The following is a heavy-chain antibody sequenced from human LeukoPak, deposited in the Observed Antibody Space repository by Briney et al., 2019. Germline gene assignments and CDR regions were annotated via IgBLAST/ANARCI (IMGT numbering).Heavy chain of an antibody. Sequence: SETLSLTCTVSGGSISSSSYYWGWIRQPPGKGLEWIGSICYSGSTYYNPSLKSRVTISVDTSKNQFSLKLSSVTAADTAVYYCARVASAYYYGSGSYPYYYYMDVWGKGTTVTVSS. V-gene: IGHV4-39*01. CDR1: GGSISSSSYY. CDR3: ARVASAYYYGSGSYPYYYYMDV. D-gene: IGHD3-10*01. CDR2: ICYSGST. J-gene: IGHJ6*03.